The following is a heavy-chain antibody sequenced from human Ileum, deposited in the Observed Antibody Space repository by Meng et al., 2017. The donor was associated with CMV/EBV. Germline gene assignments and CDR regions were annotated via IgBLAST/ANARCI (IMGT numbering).Heavy chain of an antibody. CDR3: ARATVTLDY. V-gene: IGHV3-23*01. CDR2: ISASGFSA. D-gene: IGHD4-11*01. CDR1: GFSFSYYA. Sequence: GGSLRLSCAASGFSFSYYAMNWVRQAPGKGLEWVSGISASGFSAYYADSVKGRFIISRDQSKNTLSLQMNSLRAEDTAIYYCARATVTLDYWGQGTLVTV. J-gene: IGHJ4*02.